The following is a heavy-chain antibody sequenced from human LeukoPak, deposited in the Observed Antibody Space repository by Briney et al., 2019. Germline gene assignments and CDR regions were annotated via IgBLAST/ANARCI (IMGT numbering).Heavy chain of an antibody. J-gene: IGHJ4*02. CDR3: AKDRLLNCRGDCYIFDY. V-gene: IGHV3-23*01. Sequence: GGSLRLSCAASGFTFSSYAMSWVRQAPGKGLEWVSAISGSGDSTFYADSVKGRFSISRDNSKNTLYLQVNGLRTEDTAVYYCAKDRLLNCRGDCYIFDYWGQGTVVTVSS. D-gene: IGHD2-21*02. CDR2: ISGSGDST. CDR1: GFTFSSYA.